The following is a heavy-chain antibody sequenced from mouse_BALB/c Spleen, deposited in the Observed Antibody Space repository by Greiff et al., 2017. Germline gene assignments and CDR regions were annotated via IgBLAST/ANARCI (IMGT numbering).Heavy chain of an antibody. CDR1: GYTFSSYW. D-gene: IGHD3-1*01. CDR3: ARVGLGLRPYYFDY. J-gene: IGHJ2*01. CDR2: ILPGSGST. V-gene: IGHV1-9*01. Sequence: QVQLKESGAELMKPGASVKISCKATGYTFSSYWIEWVKQRPGHGLEWIGEILPGSGSTNYNEKFKGKATFTADTSSNTAYMQLSSLTSEDSAVYYCARVGLGLRPYYFDYWGQGTTLTVSS.